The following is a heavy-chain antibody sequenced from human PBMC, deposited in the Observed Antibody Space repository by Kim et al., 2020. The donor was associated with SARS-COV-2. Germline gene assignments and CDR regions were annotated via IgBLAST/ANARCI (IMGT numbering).Heavy chain of an antibody. J-gene: IGHJ6*02. V-gene: IGHV3-30*04. D-gene: IGHD3-10*01. CDR2: ISYDGSNK. CDR3: ARGGAITMVRGVIKKGTTTTGYGMEV. Sequence: GGSLRLSCAASGFTFSSYAMHWVRQAPGKGLEWVAVISYDGSNKYYADSVKGRFTISRDNSKNTLYLQMNSLRAEDTAVYYCARGGAITMVRGVIKKGTTTTGYGMEVWGQGTTVTVSS. CDR1: GFTFSSYA.